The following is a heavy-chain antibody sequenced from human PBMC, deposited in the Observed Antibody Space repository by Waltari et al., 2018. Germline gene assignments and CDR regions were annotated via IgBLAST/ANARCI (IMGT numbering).Heavy chain of an antibody. CDR3: AKLRNYGTTWAGAFDC. CDR2: FNGRDGGA. CDR1: GFTFTTYA. V-gene: IGHV3-23*01. J-gene: IGHJ4*02. D-gene: IGHD3-10*01. Sequence: EEQLLQSGGGLVQPGGSLSLSCAAAGFTFTTYAMRWVRQAPGKGLEWVSAFNGRDGGAYYADSVKGRFTISSDNSRNTLYLQMNSLRAEDTAVYYCAKLRNYGTTWAGAFDCWGQGTLVTVSS.